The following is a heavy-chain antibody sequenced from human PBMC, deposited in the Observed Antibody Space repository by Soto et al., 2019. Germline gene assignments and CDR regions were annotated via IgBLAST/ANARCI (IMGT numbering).Heavy chain of an antibody. CDR3: ARGRFGEIHDF. J-gene: IGHJ4*02. Sequence: QLQLQESGPGLVMASQTLSLTCNVSGASISSGEHWWRWVRQPPGKALEWMGYIFYSGGTNYNPSLKSRVTISVDMSNNPFPRKMTSMTAADTAVYYCARGRFGEIHDFWGQGTLVTVSS. CDR2: IFYSGGT. CDR1: GASISSGEHW. D-gene: IGHD3-10*01. V-gene: IGHV4-30-4*01.